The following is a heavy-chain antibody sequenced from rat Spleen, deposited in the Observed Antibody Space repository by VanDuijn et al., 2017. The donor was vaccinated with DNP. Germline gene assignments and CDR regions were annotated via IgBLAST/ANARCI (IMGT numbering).Heavy chain of an antibody. CDR1: GYSITSNHK. CDR3: ARLRLEWEVRAMDA. CDR2: INNAGSI. V-gene: IGHV3-3*01. D-gene: IGHD1-1*01. Sequence: EVQLQESGPGLVKPSQSLSLTCSVTGYSITSNHKWTWIRKFPRNELEWMGYINNAGSINYNPSLKSRCSITRDTSKNQFFLQVNSVRNEDTATYYCARLRLEWEVRAMDAWGQGTSVTVSS. J-gene: IGHJ4*01.